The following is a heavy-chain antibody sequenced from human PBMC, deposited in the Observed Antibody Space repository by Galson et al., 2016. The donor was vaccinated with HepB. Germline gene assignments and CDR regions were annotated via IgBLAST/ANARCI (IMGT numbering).Heavy chain of an antibody. CDR3: ARHNGGDIMPTFGGVIAPRYFDD. D-gene: IGHD3-16*02. V-gene: IGHV4-39*01. J-gene: IGHJ4*02. CDR1: GGSISSKNYY. Sequence: ETLSLTCTVSGGSISSKNYYWGWIRQPPGKGLEWIGSIYYSGSTYYNPYLKSRVTILVDTSKNQFSLKLSTVTAAETAVYYCARHNGGDIMPTFGGVIAPRYFDDWGQGTLVTVPS. CDR2: IYYSGST.